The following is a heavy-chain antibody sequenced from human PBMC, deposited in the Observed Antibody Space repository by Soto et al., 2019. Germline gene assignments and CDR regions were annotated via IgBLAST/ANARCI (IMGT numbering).Heavy chain of an antibody. Sequence: KTSETLSLTCSVSGGSVSSGSYYWIWIRHPPGKGLEWIGYIYYSGSTNYNPSLKSRVTISVDTSKNQFSLKLSSVTAADTAVYYCARDEYDSSGYYHGYFDYWGQGTLVTVSS. D-gene: IGHD3-22*01. CDR2: IYYSGST. CDR3: ARDEYDSSGYYHGYFDY. V-gene: IGHV4-61*01. J-gene: IGHJ4*02. CDR1: GGSVSSGSYY.